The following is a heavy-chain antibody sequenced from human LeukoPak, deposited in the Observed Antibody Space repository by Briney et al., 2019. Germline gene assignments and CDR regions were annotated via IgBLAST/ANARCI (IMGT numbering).Heavy chain of an antibody. Sequence: PSETLSLTCAVYGGSFSGYYWTWIRQPPGKGLEWIGSIYYSGSTYYNSSLKSRVTMSVDTSKNQFSLKLSSVTAADTAVYYCARHGDYYYYMDVWGKGTTVTISS. CDR2: IYYSGST. CDR3: ARHGDYYYYMDV. CDR1: GGSFSGYY. J-gene: IGHJ6*03. D-gene: IGHD3-3*01. V-gene: IGHV4-39*01.